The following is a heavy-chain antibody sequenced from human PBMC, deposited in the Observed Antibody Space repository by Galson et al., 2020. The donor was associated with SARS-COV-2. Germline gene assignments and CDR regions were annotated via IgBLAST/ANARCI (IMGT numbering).Heavy chain of an antibody. Sequence: SETLSLTCAVYGGSFSGYPWTWLRQAPGKGLECIGEINSGGHTTYSPSLSSPVTLSADTSRNQFSLQRASVRAAVTALYVGARGHQGVVSSPVVVLGPVYSYYYMDVWGKGTTVTVSS. CDR2: INSGGHT. D-gene: IGHD3-9*01. V-gene: IGHV4-34*01. CDR1: GGSFSGYP. CDR3: ARGHQGVVSSPVVVLGPVYSYYYMDV. J-gene: IGHJ6*03.